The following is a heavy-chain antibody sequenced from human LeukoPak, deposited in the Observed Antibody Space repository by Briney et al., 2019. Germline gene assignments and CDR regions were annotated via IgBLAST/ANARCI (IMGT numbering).Heavy chain of an antibody. D-gene: IGHD2-15*01. CDR1: GGSFSGYY. Sequence: PSETLSPTCAVYGGSFSGYYWSWIRQPPGKGLEWIGEINHSGSTNYNPSLKSRVTISVDTSKNQFSLKLSSVTAAGTAVYYCARVQIVVVVAATLRREYYFDYWGQGTLVTVSS. J-gene: IGHJ4*02. CDR2: INHSGST. V-gene: IGHV4-34*01. CDR3: ARVQIVVVVAATLRREYYFDY.